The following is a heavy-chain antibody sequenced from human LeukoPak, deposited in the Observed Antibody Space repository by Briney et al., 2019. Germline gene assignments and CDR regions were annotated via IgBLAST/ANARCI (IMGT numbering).Heavy chain of an antibody. CDR2: ISGNGGNT. Sequence: PWGSLRLSCAASGFTFSSYAKSWVRHAPGQGLELVSSISGNGGNTFYSDSVKGRFTISRDNSKNTLYLQMNSLRAEDTAAYHCAKGRNEDGDAALNYWGQGTLVIVSS. CDR1: GFTFSSYA. D-gene: IGHD4-17*01. J-gene: IGHJ4*02. V-gene: IGHV3-23*01. CDR3: AKGRNEDGDAALNY.